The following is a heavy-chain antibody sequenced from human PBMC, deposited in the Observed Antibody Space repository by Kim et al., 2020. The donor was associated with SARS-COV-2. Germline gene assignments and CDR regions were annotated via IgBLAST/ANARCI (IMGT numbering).Heavy chain of an antibody. CDR1: GFTFSSYW. D-gene: IGHD2-8*01. V-gene: IGHV3-74*03. Sequence: GGSLRLSCAASGFTFSSYWMNWVRQAPGKGLVWVSGIKRDGSVVAYAASVKGRFTISRDNAKNTLYLQMNSLRAEDTAVYYCERSGVPGGLDIWGRGQWS. CDR3: ERSGVPGGLDI. J-gene: IGHJ3*02. CDR2: IKRDGSVV.